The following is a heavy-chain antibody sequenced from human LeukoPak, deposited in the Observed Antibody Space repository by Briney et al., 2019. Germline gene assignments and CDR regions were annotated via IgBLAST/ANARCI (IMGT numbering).Heavy chain of an antibody. V-gene: IGHV3-7*05. J-gene: IGHJ4*02. Sequence: GGSLRLSCLASGFTFSNYAMSWVRQAPGKGLEWVAKIKEDGSEKYYVDSVKARFTISRDNAKNSLYLQMNSLGAEDTAVYYCARRGTSSSWAHFDYWGQGTLVPV. D-gene: IGHD6-13*01. CDR3: ARRGTSSSWAHFDY. CDR2: IKEDGSEK. CDR1: GFTFSNYA.